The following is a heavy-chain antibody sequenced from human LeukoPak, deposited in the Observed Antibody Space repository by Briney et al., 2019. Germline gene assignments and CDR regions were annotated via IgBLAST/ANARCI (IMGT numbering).Heavy chain of an antibody. CDR1: GGSFSGYY. Sequence: SETLSLTCAVYGGSFSGYYWSWIRQPPGKGLEWIGEINHSGSTNYNPSLKSRVTISVDTSKNQFSLKLSSVTAADTAVYYCAREPTSDATVTSQWSWGQGTLVTVSS. CDR2: INHSGST. J-gene: IGHJ4*02. D-gene: IGHD4-17*01. V-gene: IGHV4-34*01. CDR3: AREPTSDATVTSQWS.